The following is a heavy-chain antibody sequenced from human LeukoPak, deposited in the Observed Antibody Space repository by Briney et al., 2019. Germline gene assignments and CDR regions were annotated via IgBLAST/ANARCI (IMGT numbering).Heavy chain of an antibody. J-gene: IGHJ4*02. CDR2: VNAGNGNT. CDR3: ASGIQLWSPPDY. Sequence: ASVKVSCKASGYTFTSYAMHWVRQAPGQRLEWMGWVNAGNGNTKYSQKFQGRVTITRDTSASTAYMELSSLRSEDTAVYYCASGIQLWSPPDYWGQGTLVTVSS. V-gene: IGHV1-3*01. CDR1: GYTFTSYA. D-gene: IGHD5-18*01.